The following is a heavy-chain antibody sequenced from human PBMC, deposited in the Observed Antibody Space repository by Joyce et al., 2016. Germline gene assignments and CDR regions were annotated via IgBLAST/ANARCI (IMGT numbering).Heavy chain of an antibody. Sequence: VQLQESGPGLVKPSETLSLTCDVSGYSISSGYFYGWVRQAPGKGLEWIANIYHNGKTYYNASIKSRVTIAVDTSKNQLSLKLSSVTAADTAVYYCARDPQNFGFWGQGTLVIVSS. CDR3: ARDPQNFGF. J-gene: IGHJ4*02. CDR1: GYSISSGYF. D-gene: IGHD2/OR15-2a*01. V-gene: IGHV4-38-2*02. CDR2: IYHNGKT.